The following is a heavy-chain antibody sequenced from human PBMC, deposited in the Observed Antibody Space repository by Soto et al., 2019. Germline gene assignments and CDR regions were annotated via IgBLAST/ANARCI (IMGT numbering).Heavy chain of an antibody. D-gene: IGHD7-27*01. CDR3: PRGIAGDQWYFDL. CDR2: IYYSGST. CDR1: GGSISSGGYY. Sequence: QVQLQESGPGLVKPSQTLSLTCTVSGGSISSGGYYWSWIRQHPGKGLEWIGYIYYSGSTYYNPSLKSRVTISVDTSKNQFYLKLSSVTAADTAVYYCPRGIAGDQWYFDLWGRGTLVTVSS. V-gene: IGHV4-31*03. J-gene: IGHJ2*01.